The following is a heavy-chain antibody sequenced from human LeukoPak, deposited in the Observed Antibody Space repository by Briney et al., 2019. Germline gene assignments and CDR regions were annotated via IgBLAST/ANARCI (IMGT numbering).Heavy chain of an antibody. D-gene: IGHD2-15*01. CDR2: ISSSSSYI. J-gene: IGHJ3*02. V-gene: IGHV3-21*01. Sequence: GTLSLTCAVSGGSISSSNWWSWVRKPPGKGLEWVSSISSSSSYIYYADSVKGRFTISRDNAKNSLYLQMNSLRAEDTAVYYCARDCSGGSCYSVTTEARAFDIWGQGTMVTVSS. CDR1: GGSISSSN. CDR3: ARDCSGGSCYSVTTEARAFDI.